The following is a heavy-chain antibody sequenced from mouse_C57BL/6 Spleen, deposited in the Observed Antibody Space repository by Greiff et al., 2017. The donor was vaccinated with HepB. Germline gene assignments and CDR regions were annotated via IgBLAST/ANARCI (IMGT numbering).Heavy chain of an antibody. CDR1: GFTFSDYG. J-gene: IGHJ2*01. V-gene: IGHV5-17*01. D-gene: IGHD4-1*01. Sequence: DVMLVESGGGLVKPGGSLKLSCAASGFTFSDYGMHWVRQAPEKGLEWVAYISSGSSTIYYADTVKGRFTISRDNAKNTLCLQMTSLRSEDTAMYYCARWGLGRVDYWGQGTTLTVSS. CDR3: ARWGLGRVDY. CDR2: ISSGSSTI.